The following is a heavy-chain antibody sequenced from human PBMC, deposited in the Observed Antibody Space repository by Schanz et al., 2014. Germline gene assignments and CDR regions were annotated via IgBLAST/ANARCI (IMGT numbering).Heavy chain of an antibody. V-gene: IGHV1-18*01. CDR1: GGTLDTYK. D-gene: IGHD3-9*01. J-gene: IGHJ4*02. CDR3: ARDAADFYDILTEEDY. Sequence: QDQLLQSGAAVKKPGSSVRVSCKASGGTLDTYKIAWVRQAPGQRLEWMGWINTGSGDTKYSQNFQGRVTMTTDTSTSTAYMELRSLRSDDTAVYYCARDAADFYDILTEEDYWGQGTLVTVSS. CDR2: INTGSGDT.